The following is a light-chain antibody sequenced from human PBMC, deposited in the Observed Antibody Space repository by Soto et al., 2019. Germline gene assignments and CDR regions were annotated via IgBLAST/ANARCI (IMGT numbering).Light chain of an antibody. CDR3: SSYTSSSTLGV. Sequence: QSALTQPASVSGSPGQSITISCTGTSSDVGGYNYVSRYQQHPGKAPKLMIYEVSNRPSGVSNRFSGSKSGNTASLTISGLQAVDEADYYCSSYTSSSTLGVFGGGTKLTVL. CDR2: EVS. J-gene: IGLJ2*01. CDR1: SSDVGGYNY. V-gene: IGLV2-14*01.